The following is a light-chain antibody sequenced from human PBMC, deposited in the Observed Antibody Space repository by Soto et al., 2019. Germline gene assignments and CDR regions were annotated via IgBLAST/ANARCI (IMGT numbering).Light chain of an antibody. CDR1: QSVNSIY. CDR3: QVLGCSLWT. V-gene: IGKV3-20*01. Sequence: VLTQSPGTLSLSPGERATLSGRASQSVNSIYLAWYQQKPGQPPRLLIYGASSRATGIPDRFSGSGSGTDFTLTISRLEPDDFAVYYCQVLGCSLWTFGQGTKVENK. J-gene: IGKJ1*01. CDR2: GAS.